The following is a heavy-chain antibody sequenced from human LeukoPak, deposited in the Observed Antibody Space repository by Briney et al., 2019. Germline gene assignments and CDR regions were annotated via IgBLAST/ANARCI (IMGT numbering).Heavy chain of an antibody. J-gene: IGHJ4*02. V-gene: IGHV3-30*02. Sequence: GGSLRLSCAASGFTFSSYGMHWVRQAPGKGLEWVAVIWYDGSNKYYADSVKGRFTISRDNSKNTLYLQMSSLRAEDTAVYYCVKQLGDSSSWYFHFDYWGQGTLVTVSS. CDR1: GFTFSSYG. D-gene: IGHD6-13*01. CDR2: IWYDGSNK. CDR3: VKQLGDSSSWYFHFDY.